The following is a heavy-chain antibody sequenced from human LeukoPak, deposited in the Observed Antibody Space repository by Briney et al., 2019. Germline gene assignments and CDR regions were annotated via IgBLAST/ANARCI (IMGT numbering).Heavy chain of an antibody. CDR1: GFTFSSYA. J-gene: IGHJ4*02. CDR3: VKDPVKKGIAAAGRGYFDY. D-gene: IGHD6-13*01. CDR2: ISSNGGST. Sequence: PGGPLRLSCSASGFTFSSYAMHWVRQAPGKGLEYVSAISSNGGSTYYADSVKGRFTISRDNSKNTLYLQMSSLRAEDTAVYYCVKDPVKKGIAAAGRGYFDYWGQGTLVTVSS. V-gene: IGHV3-64D*06.